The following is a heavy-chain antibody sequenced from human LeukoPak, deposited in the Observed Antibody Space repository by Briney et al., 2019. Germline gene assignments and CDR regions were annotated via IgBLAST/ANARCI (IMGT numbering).Heavy chain of an antibody. CDR3: TRDPTYCSGGSCSFYFDY. D-gene: IGHD2-15*01. V-gene: IGHV3-49*04. Sequence: PGGSLRLSCVTSGFPFGDYAMSWVRQAPGQGLEWLGFIRTKVYSATTEDAASVRGRFSISRDDSKSIAYLQMNSLQTEDTAVYYCTRDPTYCSGGSCSFYFDYWGHGTLVTVSS. CDR2: IRTKVYSATT. CDR1: GFPFGDYA. J-gene: IGHJ4*01.